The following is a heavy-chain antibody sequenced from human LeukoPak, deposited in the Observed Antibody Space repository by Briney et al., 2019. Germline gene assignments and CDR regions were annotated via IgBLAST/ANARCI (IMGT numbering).Heavy chain of an antibody. J-gene: IGHJ4*02. V-gene: IGHV3-74*01. CDR2: INSDGGST. Sequence: EAGGSLRLSCAASRFTLSNYWMSWVRQAPGKGLVWVSRINSDGGSTSYADSVKGRFTISRDNAKNTLYLQMNSLRAEDTAVYYCARRIQGMAPYYFDYWGQGTLVTVSS. D-gene: IGHD5-24*01. CDR3: ARRIQGMAPYYFDY. CDR1: RFTLSNYW.